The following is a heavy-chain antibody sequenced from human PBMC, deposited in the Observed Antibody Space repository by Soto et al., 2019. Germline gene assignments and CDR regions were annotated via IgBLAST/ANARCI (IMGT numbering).Heavy chain of an antibody. CDR1: GFTFRTYG. Sequence: GGSLRLSCAVSGFTFRTYGMHWVRQAPGKGLEWVAVISYDGSEKYYAESVKGRFTISRDYSKDTLYLQMNSLRAEDTAVYFCAKDSVLIALGGLLDHWGQGTLVTVSS. J-gene: IGHJ4*02. CDR2: ISYDGSEK. V-gene: IGHV3-30*18. D-gene: IGHD6-19*01. CDR3: AKDSVLIALGGLLDH.